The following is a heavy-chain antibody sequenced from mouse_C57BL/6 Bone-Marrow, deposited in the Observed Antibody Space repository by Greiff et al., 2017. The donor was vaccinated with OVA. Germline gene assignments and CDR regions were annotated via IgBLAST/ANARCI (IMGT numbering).Heavy chain of an antibody. D-gene: IGHD3-2*02. J-gene: IGHJ2*01. Sequence: QVQLKQSGPELVKPGASVKISCQASGYAFSSSWMNWVKQRPGKGLEWIGRIYPGDGDTKYNGKFKGKATLTADKSSSTAYMQLSSLTSEDAAVYFCARSQTAQVDYWGQGTTLTVSS. V-gene: IGHV1-82*01. CDR3: ARSQTAQVDY. CDR2: IYPGDGDT. CDR1: GYAFSSSW.